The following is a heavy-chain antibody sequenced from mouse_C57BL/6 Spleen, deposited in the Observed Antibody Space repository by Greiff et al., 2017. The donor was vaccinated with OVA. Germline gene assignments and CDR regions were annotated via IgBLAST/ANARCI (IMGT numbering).Heavy chain of an antibody. D-gene: IGHD2-1*01. CDR3: ARRDGNYVGYFDV. V-gene: IGHV1-55*01. J-gene: IGHJ1*03. CDR1: GYTFTSYW. CDR2: IYPGSGST. Sequence: VQLQQPGAELVKPGASVKMSCKASGYTFTSYWITWVKQRPGQGLEWIGDIYPGSGSTNYNEKFKSKATLTVDTSSSTAYMQLSSLTSEDSAVYYCARRDGNYVGYFDVWGTGTTVTVSS.